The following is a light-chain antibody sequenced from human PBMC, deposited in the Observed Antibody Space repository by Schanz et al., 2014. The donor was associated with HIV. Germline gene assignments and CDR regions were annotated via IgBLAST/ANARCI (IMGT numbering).Light chain of an antibody. V-gene: IGLV1-44*01. Sequence: QSVLTQPPSASGTPGQRVTISCSGSSSNIGSNTVNWYQQLPGTAPKLLMYSDNQRPSGVPDRFSGSKSGTSASLVISGLQSEDEADYYCATWDISLNGPVFGGGTKLTVL. CDR2: SDN. CDR1: SSNIGSNT. J-gene: IGLJ2*01. CDR3: ATWDISLNGPV.